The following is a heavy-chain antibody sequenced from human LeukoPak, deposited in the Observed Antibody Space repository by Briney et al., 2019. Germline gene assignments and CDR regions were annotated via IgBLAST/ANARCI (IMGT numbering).Heavy chain of an antibody. CDR3: ARNSNFDTHDY. CDR1: GFSFSTFW. Sequence: GGSLRLSCVGSGFSFSTFWMSWVRQAPGKGLEWVANIKQDGSVKYYVDSVRGRFSISRDNAKNLLYLQMNSLSAEDTAVYYCARNSNFDTHDYWGQGTLVTVSS. D-gene: IGHD3-22*01. V-gene: IGHV3-7*01. CDR2: IKQDGSVK. J-gene: IGHJ4*02.